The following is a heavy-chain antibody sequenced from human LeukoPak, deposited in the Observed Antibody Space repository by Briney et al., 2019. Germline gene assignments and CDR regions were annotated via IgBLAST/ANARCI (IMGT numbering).Heavy chain of an antibody. CDR3: ARLSRSFDD. CDR2: ISSSSGTI. Sequence: GGSLRLSCAASGFTFSSYSMNWVRQAPGKGLEWLSYISSSSGTIYYADSVKSRYTISRDNAKNSLYLQMNSLRDGDTAVYYCARLSRSFDDWGQGTLVTVSS. V-gene: IGHV3-48*02. CDR1: GFTFSSYS. J-gene: IGHJ4*02.